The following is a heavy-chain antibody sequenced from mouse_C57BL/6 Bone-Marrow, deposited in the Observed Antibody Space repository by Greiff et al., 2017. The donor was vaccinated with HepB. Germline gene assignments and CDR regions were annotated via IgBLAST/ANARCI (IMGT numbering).Heavy chain of an antibody. CDR1: GYTFTSYW. J-gene: IGHJ3*01. CDR3: AQDGHGSPWFAC. CDR2: IHPNSGSP. V-gene: IGHV1-64*01. D-gene: IGHD2-2*01. Sequence: QVQLQQPGAELVKPGASVKLSCKASGYTFTSYWVHWVKLRPGQGLEWIGMIHPNSGSPNYNEKFKSKATLTVDKSSSTAYMQLSSLTSEDSAVYYCAQDGHGSPWFACSGQGSLVTISA.